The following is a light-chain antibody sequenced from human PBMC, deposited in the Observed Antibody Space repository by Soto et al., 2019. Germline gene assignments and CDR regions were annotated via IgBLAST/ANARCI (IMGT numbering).Light chain of an antibody. V-gene: IGKV3-15*01. CDR2: GAS. CDR3: QQYNQLPLT. Sequence: ETVMTQSPATLSVSPGERATLSCRAGQSVNSYLAWYQQKPGQAPRLLIRGASARATGIPARFSGSGSGTEFTLSISSLQSEDFAVYYCQQYNQLPLTVGGGTKVEI. CDR1: QSVNSY. J-gene: IGKJ4*01.